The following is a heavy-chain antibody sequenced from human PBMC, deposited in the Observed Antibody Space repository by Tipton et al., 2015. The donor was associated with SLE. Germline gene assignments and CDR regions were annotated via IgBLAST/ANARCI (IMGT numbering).Heavy chain of an antibody. Sequence: TLSLTCTVSGGSISSNNFFWSWLRQHPGKGLEWIGYIYYSGSAFYNPSLKSRVTIAVDTAKNHFSLKLSSVTAADTAVYYCARQGPDWGIDYCGQGTLVTVSS. J-gene: IGHJ4*02. V-gene: IGHV4-31*03. D-gene: IGHD7-27*01. CDR3: ARQGPDWGIDY. CDR1: GGSISSNNFF. CDR2: IYYSGSA.